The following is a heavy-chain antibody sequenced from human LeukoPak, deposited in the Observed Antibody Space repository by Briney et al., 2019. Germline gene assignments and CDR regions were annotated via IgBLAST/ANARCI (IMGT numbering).Heavy chain of an antibody. CDR3: ARRPRMVRGAIYGMDV. CDR1: GFTFSSYW. CDR2: IKQDGSEK. Sequence: PGGSLRLSCAASGFTFSSYWMSWVRQAPGKGLEWVANIKQDGSEKYYVDSVKGRFTISRDNAKNSLYLQMNSLRAEDTAVYYCARRPRMVRGAIYGMDVWGQGTTVTVSS. D-gene: IGHD3-10*01. V-gene: IGHV3-7*01. J-gene: IGHJ6*02.